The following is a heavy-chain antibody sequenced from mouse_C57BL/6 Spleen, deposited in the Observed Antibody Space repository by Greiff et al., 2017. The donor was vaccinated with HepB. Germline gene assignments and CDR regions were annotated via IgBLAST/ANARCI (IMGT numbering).Heavy chain of an antibody. CDR3: ARGYGRFDY. Sequence: EVHLVESGPGLVKPSQSLSLTCSVTGYSITSGYYWNWIRQFPGNKLAWMGYISYDGSNNYNPSPNNRISINRATYKNQCFLKLNSVTTEDTATYYCARGYGRFDYCGQGTTLTVSS. V-gene: IGHV3-6*01. CDR1: GYSITSGYY. D-gene: IGHD1-1*01. J-gene: IGHJ2*01. CDR2: ISYDGSN.